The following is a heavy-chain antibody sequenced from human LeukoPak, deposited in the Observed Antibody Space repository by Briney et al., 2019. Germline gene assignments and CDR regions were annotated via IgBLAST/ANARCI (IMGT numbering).Heavy chain of an antibody. D-gene: IGHD1-26*01. CDR1: GFTFSSYG. CDR2: IWYDGSNK. V-gene: IGHV3-33*01. J-gene: IGHJ4*02. CDR3: ARGSSESLVDY. Sequence: GRSLRLSCAASGFTFSSYGMHWVRQAPGKGLEWVAVIWYDGSNKYYADSVKGRFTISRDKSKNTLYLQMNSLRAEDTAVYYCARGSSESLVDYWGQGTLVTVSS.